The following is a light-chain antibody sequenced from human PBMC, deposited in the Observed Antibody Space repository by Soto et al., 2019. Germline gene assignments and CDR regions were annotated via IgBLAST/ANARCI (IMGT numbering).Light chain of an antibody. V-gene: IGKV3-20*01. Sequence: EIVLTQSPCTLSLSPGERATLSCRDSQSLSKSHLAWYQQTTGQSPRLLSYDASSRATGIADRFSGSGSGTDFSITISRLEPADFAVYFCQHYDNSPPFTFGQGTKLEIK. CDR1: QSLSKSH. CDR2: DAS. CDR3: QHYDNSPPFT. J-gene: IGKJ2*01.